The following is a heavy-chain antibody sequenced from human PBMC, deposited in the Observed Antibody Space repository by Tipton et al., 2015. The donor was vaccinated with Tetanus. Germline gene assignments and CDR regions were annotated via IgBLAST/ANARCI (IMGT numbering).Heavy chain of an antibody. D-gene: IGHD3-3*01. CDR2: INPSGGST. V-gene: IGHV1-46*01. Sequence: QVQLVQSGAEVKKPGASVKVSCKASGYTFTSYYMHWVRQAPGQGLEWMGIINPSGGSTSYAQKFQGRVTMTRDTSTSTVYMELSSLRSEDTAVYYCARQNPWEWLLYSWYFDLWGRGALVTVSS. J-gene: IGHJ2*01. CDR3: ARQNPWEWLLYSWYFDL. CDR1: GYTFTSYY.